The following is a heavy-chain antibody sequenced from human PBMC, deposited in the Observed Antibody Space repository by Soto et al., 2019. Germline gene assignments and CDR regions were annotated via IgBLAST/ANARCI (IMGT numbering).Heavy chain of an antibody. D-gene: IGHD6-6*01. CDR1: GYTFTSYG. CDR3: GRGTDGDY. J-gene: IGHJ4*02. CDR2: ISAHKRNT. Sequence: QVHLVQSGAEVKKPGASVKVSCKASGYTFTSYGITWVRQAPGQGLEWLGWISAHKRNTDHAQKLQGRVIVTRDTPTSTAYMELRSLIADDTAMYYCGRGTDGDYWGQGDLVNVSS. V-gene: IGHV1-18*01.